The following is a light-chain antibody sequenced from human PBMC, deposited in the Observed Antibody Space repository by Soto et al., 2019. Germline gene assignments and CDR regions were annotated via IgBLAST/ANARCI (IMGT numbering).Light chain of an antibody. CDR1: SSDVGGYNY. CDR3: SAYAGSSTWV. J-gene: IGLJ2*01. Sequence: QSAPTQPPSASGSPGQSVTFSCTGTSSDVGGYNYVSWYQQYPGKAPKLMIYEVYKRHSGVPDRFSGSKSGNTASLTVSGLQPEDEAEYYCSAYAGSSTWVFGGGTKLTFL. V-gene: IGLV2-8*01. CDR2: EVY.